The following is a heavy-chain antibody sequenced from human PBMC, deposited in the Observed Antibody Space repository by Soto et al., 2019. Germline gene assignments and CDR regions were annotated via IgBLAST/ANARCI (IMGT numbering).Heavy chain of an antibody. CDR1: GGSISSGGYS. J-gene: IGHJ6*02. Sequence: QLQLQESGSGLVKPSQTLSLTCAVSGGSISSGGYSWSWIRQPPGKGLEWIGYIYHSGSTYYNPSLKSRVTISVDRYKNQFSLKLSSVTAADTAVYYCARDRRGYSYGYYYYYGMDVWGQGTTVTVSS. CDR3: ARDRRGYSYGYYYYYGMDV. CDR2: IYHSGST. V-gene: IGHV4-30-2*01. D-gene: IGHD5-18*01.